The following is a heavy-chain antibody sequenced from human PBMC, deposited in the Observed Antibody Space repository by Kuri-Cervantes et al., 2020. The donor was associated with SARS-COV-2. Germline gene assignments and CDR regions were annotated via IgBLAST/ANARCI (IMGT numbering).Heavy chain of an antibody. CDR1: GFTFSSYW. CDR2: INSDGSST. D-gene: IGHD3-10*01. CDR3: AKDASITMVRGPFYYYGMDV. J-gene: IGHJ6*02. V-gene: IGHV3-74*01. Sequence: GGSLRLSCAASGFTFSSYWMHWVRQAPGKGLVWVSRINSDGSSTSYADSVKGRFTISRDNAKNTLYLQMNSLRAEDTAVYYCAKDASITMVRGPFYYYGMDVWGQGTTVTVSS.